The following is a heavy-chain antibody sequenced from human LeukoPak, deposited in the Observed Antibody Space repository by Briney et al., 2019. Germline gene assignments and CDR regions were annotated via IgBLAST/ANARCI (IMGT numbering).Heavy chain of an antibody. D-gene: IGHD1-1*01. CDR1: GFTFSTYS. V-gene: IGHV3-21*01. J-gene: IGHJ3*02. CDR2: ISSGTSYI. CDR3: ARVTTGAFDI. Sequence: GGSLRLXCAASGFTFSTYSMNWVRQAPGKGLEWVSSISSGTSYIYYADSVEGRFTISRDNAKNSLYLQMNSLRAEDTAVYYCARVTTGAFDIWGQGTMVTVSS.